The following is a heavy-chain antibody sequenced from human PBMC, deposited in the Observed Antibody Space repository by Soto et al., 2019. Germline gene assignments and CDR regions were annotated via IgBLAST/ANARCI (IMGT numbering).Heavy chain of an antibody. J-gene: IGHJ4*02. Sequence: SETLSLTCTVGSISTYYWNWIRQPPGKGLEWIGYIYYMGRTNYNSSLKSRVTMSIDTSKNQFSLKLSSVTAADTAIYYCARGPVGATHFDYWGQGAPVTVSS. V-gene: IGHV4-59*01. CDR3: ARGPVGATHFDY. D-gene: IGHD1-26*01. CDR1: GSISTYY. CDR2: IYYMGRT.